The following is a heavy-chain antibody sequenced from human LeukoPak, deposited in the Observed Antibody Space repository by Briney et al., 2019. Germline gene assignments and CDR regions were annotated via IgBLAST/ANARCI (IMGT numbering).Heavy chain of an antibody. J-gene: IGHJ5*02. V-gene: IGHV3-48*03. CDR1: GFTFSQYW. Sequence: GGSLRLSCAASGFTFSQYWMNWVRQAPGKGLEWVSYISYSGSTTSYADSVKGRFTISRDNAKNSLYLQMNSLRAEDTAVYYCARAGPPAFDPWGQGTLVTVSS. CDR2: ISYSGSTT. CDR3: ARAGPPAFDP.